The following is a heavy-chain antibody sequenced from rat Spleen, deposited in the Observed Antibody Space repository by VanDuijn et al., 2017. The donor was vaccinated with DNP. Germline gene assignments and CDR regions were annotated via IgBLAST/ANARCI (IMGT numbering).Heavy chain of an antibody. J-gene: IGHJ4*01. Sequence: EVQLVESGGGLVQPGRSLKLSCAVSGFTFSDYYMAWVRQTPTKGLEWVASIIYDGSSTYYRDSVKGRFTISRDNAKSTLYLQMDSLRSEDTATYYCATHNSGYAMDAWGQGTSVTVSS. CDR1: GFTFSDYY. V-gene: IGHV5S10*01. CDR2: IIYDGSST. CDR3: ATHNSGYAMDA. D-gene: IGHD4-3*01.